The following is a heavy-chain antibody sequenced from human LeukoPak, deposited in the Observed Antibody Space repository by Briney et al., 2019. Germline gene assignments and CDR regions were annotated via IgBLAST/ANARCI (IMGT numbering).Heavy chain of an antibody. Sequence: GGSLRLSCVASGFTFSSYWMHWVRQAPGRGLVWVSRINSDGSSTSYADSVKGRFTISRDNAKNTLYLQMNSLRAEDTAVYYCARVLCGGERSLDYWGQGTLVTVSS. CDR1: GFTFSSYW. CDR2: INSDGSST. V-gene: IGHV3-74*01. J-gene: IGHJ4*02. CDR3: ARVLCGGERSLDY. D-gene: IGHD2-21*01.